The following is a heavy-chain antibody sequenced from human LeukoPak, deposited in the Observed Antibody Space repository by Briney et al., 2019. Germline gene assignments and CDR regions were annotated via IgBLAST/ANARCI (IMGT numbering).Heavy chain of an antibody. Sequence: SETLSLTCTVSGGSISSHYWSWIRQPPGKGLEWIGYIYYSGSTNYNPSLESRVTISVDTSKNQFSLKLSSVTAADTAVYYCARANSGYKVWYYYYYMDVWGKGTTVTVSS. CDR2: IYYSGST. V-gene: IGHV4-59*11. D-gene: IGHD3-22*01. CDR1: GGSISSHY. CDR3: ARANSGYKVWYYYYYMDV. J-gene: IGHJ6*03.